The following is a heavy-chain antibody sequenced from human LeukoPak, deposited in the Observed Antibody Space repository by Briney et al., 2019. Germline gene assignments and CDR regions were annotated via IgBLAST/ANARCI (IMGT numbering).Heavy chain of an antibody. CDR3: ARDREGAHLYYFDY. V-gene: IGHV3-48*04. Sequence: GGSLRLSCAASGFTFSSYWMNWVRQAPGKGLEFISYISHSGNIIYYADSVKGRFTISRDNAKNSLYLQMNSLRAEDTAVYYCARDREGAHLYYFDYWGQGTLVTVSS. CDR1: GFTFSSYW. D-gene: IGHD1-26*01. J-gene: IGHJ4*02. CDR2: ISHSGNII.